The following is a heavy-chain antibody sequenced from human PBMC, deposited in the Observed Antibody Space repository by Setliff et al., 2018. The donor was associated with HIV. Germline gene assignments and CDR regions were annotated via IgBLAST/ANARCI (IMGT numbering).Heavy chain of an antibody. V-gene: IGHV4-61*02. Sequence: PSETLSLTCTVSGGSFSSGSYYWSWIRQSAGTGLEWIGRIYTSGSTNYNPSLKSRVTISVDTSKNQFSLKLSSVTAADTAVYYCAREGGKLWFGELLYAFDIWGQGTMVTVSS. CDR1: GGSFSSGSYY. J-gene: IGHJ3*02. CDR2: IYTSGST. CDR3: AREGGKLWFGELLYAFDI. D-gene: IGHD3-10*01.